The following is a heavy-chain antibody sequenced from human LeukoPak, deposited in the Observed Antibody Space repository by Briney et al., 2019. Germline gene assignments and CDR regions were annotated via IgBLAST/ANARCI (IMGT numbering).Heavy chain of an antibody. V-gene: IGHV3-48*01. D-gene: IGHD3-22*01. CDR2: ISSSSSTI. J-gene: IGHJ4*02. CDR1: GFTFSSYW. Sequence: GGSLRLSCAASGFTFSSYWMSWVRQAPGKGLEWVSYISSSSSTIYYADSVKGRFTISRDNAKNSLYLQMNSLRAEDTAVYYCARDNDYYDSSGYYWDYWGQGTLVTVSS. CDR3: ARDNDYYDSSGYYWDY.